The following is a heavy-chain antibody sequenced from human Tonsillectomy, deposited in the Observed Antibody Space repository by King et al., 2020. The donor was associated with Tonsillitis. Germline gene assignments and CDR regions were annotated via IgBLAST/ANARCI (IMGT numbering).Heavy chain of an antibody. CDR2: ISGSGAGT. J-gene: IGHJ6*02. CDR3: AKDPVATIPYRYYYYGMDV. D-gene: IGHD5-24*01. Sequence: EVQLVESGGGLVQPGGSLRLSCAASGFTFSSYAMSWVRQAPGKGLEWVSAISGSGAGTYYADSVKGRFTISRDNSKNTLYLQMNSLRAEDTAVYYCAKDPVATIPYRYYYYGMDVWGQGTTVTVSS. V-gene: IGHV3-23*04. CDR1: GFTFSSYA.